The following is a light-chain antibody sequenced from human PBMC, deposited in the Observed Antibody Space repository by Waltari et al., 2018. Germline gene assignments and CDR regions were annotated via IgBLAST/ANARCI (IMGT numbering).Light chain of an antibody. CDR2: GAS. J-gene: IGKJ1*01. CDR3: QQYNIWPPWT. V-gene: IGKV3-15*01. Sequence: EIVMTQSPATLSVSPGARATLSCRASHSISSHLAWYQQKPGQAPRLLIYGASPRATGIPARFSGSGSGTEFTLTINSLQSEDVAVYYCQQYNIWPPWTFGQGTKVEIK. CDR1: HSISSH.